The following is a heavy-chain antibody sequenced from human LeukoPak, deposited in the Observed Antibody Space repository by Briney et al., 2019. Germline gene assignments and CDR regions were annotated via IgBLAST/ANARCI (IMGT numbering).Heavy chain of an antibody. J-gene: IGHJ6*03. Sequence: GGSLRLSCAASGFTFSSYWMHWVRQAPGKGLVWVSRINSDGSSTSYADSVKGRFTISRDNAKNTLYLQMNSLRAEDTAVYYCAREAVGATTYYYYYYYMDVWGKGTTVTVSS. CDR1: GFTFSSYW. V-gene: IGHV3-74*01. CDR2: INSDGSST. D-gene: IGHD1-26*01. CDR3: AREAVGATTYYYYYYYMDV.